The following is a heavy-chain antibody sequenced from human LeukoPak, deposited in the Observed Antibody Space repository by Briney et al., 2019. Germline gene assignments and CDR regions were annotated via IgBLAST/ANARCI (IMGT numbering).Heavy chain of an antibody. J-gene: IGHJ4*02. CDR3: ARDNDYDILTGYYRGGYHDY. CDR2: ISSSSSYT. Sequence: GGSLRLSCAASGFTFSDYYVSWIRQAPGKGLEWVSYISSSSSYTNYADSVKGRFTISRDNAKNSLYLQMNSLRAEDTAVYYCARDNDYDILTGYYRGGYHDYWGQGTLVTVSS. V-gene: IGHV3-11*06. D-gene: IGHD3-9*01. CDR1: GFTFSDYY.